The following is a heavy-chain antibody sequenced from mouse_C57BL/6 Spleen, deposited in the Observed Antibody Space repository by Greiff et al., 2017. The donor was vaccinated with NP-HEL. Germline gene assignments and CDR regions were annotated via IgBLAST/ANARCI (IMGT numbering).Heavy chain of an antibody. CDR1: GFTFSSYA. V-gene: IGHV5-9-1*02. D-gene: IGHD2-4*01. CDR2: ISSGGDYI. J-gene: IGHJ1*03. CDR3: TRDDYDLHWYFDV. Sequence: EVMLVESGEGLVKPGGSLKLSCAASGFTFSSYAMSWVRQTPEKRLEWVAYISSGGDYIYYADTVKGRFTISRDNARNTLYLQMSSLKSEDTAMYYCTRDDYDLHWYFDVWGTGTTVTVSS.